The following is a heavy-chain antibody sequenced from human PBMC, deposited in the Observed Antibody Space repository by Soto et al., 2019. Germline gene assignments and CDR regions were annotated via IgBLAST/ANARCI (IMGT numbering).Heavy chain of an antibody. J-gene: IGHJ6*02. D-gene: IGHD3-22*01. CDR3: ARVGDSSGYYYYYYGMDV. CDR2: IIPIFGTA. V-gene: IGHV1-69*13. Sequence: SVKVCCKASGGTFSSYAISWVRQAPGQGLEWMGGIIPIFGTANYAQKFQGRVTITADESTSTAYMELSSLRSEDTAVYYCARVGDSSGYYYYYYGMDVWGHGTTVTVSS. CDR1: GGTFSSYA.